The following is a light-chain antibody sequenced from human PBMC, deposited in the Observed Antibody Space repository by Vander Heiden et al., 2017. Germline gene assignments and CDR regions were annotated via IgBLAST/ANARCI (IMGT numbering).Light chain of an antibody. V-gene: IGLV3-25*03. CDR1: AMATQC. CDR3: QSADSSGTYPV. CDR2: NDS. J-gene: IGLJ1*01. Sequence: SYELTLPPPLSVSPGQTARITCTGDAMATQCAYWYQQKPGQAPVLVVYNDSERPSGIPDRFSGSNSGTTVTLTISRVQAEDEADYYCQSADSSGTYPVFGAGTKLTVL.